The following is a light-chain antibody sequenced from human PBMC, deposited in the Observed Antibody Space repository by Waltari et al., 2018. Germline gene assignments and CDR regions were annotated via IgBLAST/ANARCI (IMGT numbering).Light chain of an antibody. V-gene: IGLV3-10*01. CDR2: EDN. CDR1: ALPTKY. Sequence: SHELTQPPSVSVSPGQTARITCSGDALPTKYIYWYQQKSGQAPVMLIYEDNKRPSGIPERFSGYSSGTLATLTVSVAVVEDEGDYYCYSTDSSSFPLFGGGTRLTVL. CDR3: YSTDSSSFPL. J-gene: IGLJ3*02.